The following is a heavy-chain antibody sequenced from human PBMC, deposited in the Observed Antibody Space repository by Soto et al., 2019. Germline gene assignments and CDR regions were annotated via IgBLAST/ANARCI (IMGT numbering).Heavy chain of an antibody. CDR3: ATGRTNYYDSSGYYYYGMDV. D-gene: IGHD3-22*01. V-gene: IGHV1-69*13. CDR2: IIPIFGTA. CDR1: GGTFSSYA. Sequence: SVKVSCKASGGTFSSYAISRVRQAPGQGLEWMGGIIPIFGTANYAQKFQGRVTITADESTSTAYMELSSLRSEDTAVYYCATGRTNYYDSSGYYYYGMDVWGQGTTVTVSS. J-gene: IGHJ6*02.